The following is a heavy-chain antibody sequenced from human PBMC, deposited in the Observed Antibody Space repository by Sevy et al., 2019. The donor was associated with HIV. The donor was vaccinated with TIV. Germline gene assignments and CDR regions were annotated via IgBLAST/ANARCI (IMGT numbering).Heavy chain of an antibody. J-gene: IGHJ4*02. CDR3: AREENRELGTIPLDS. CDR2: ISKSGSTT. V-gene: IGHV3-48*02. D-gene: IGHD7-27*01. CDR1: GFTFSHHK. Sequence: GGSLRFSCAASGFTFSHHKMNWVRQAPGKGLEWISYISKSGSTTYFADSVRGRFTISRDNAKNSLFLEMHSLTDEDTAAYYCAREENRELGTIPLDSWGRGIQVTVSS.